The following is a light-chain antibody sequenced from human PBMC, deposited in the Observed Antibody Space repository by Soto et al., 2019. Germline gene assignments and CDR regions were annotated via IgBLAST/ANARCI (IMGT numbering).Light chain of an antibody. Sequence: QSALTQPASVSGSPGQSITLSCTGTNSDIGAYNYVSWFQQHPGKAPKLIISEVNNRPSGVSNRFSGSKSGNAASLTISGLQAEDEADHFCFAFTTSYTHVFGTGTKVTVL. CDR3: FAFTTSYTHV. CDR2: EVN. J-gene: IGLJ1*01. V-gene: IGLV2-14*01. CDR1: NSDIGAYNY.